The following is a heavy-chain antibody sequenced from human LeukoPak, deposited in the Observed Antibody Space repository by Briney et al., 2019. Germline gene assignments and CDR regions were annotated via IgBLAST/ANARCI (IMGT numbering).Heavy chain of an antibody. CDR2: IYSGGST. J-gene: IGHJ4*02. V-gene: IGHV3-53*01. CDR1: GFTVSSNY. Sequence: GGSLRLSCAASGFTVSSNYMSWVRQAPGKGLEWVSVIYSGGSTYYADPVKGRFTISRDNSKNTLYLQMNSLRAEDTAVYYCARDGIVGATHVYFDYWGQGTLVTVSS. D-gene: IGHD1-26*01. CDR3: ARDGIVGATHVYFDY.